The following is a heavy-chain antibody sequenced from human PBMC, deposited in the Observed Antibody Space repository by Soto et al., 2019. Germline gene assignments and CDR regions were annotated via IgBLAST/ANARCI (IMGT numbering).Heavy chain of an antibody. J-gene: IGHJ4*02. CDR3: ARERTAFDC. Sequence: PSETLSLTCTVSGGSIDTYYWIWIRQSAGKGLEWIGRIHTSGNTNYNPSLKSRVTMSIDTSKNQFSLRLTSVTAADTAIYYCARERTAFDCWGQGTLVTVSS. V-gene: IGHV4-4*07. CDR2: IHTSGNT. D-gene: IGHD2-21*02. CDR1: GGSIDTYY.